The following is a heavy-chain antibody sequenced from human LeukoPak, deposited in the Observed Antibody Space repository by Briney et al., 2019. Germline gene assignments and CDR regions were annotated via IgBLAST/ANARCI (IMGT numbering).Heavy chain of an antibody. Sequence: SETLSLTCTVSGVSISSYYWSWIRQPPGKGLEWIGYIYYSGSTNYNPSLKSRVTISVDASKNQFSLKLSSVTAADTAVYYCARHPDSYGSGSYEYWGQGTLVTVSS. CDR1: GVSISSYY. CDR2: IYYSGST. CDR3: ARHPDSYGSGSYEY. D-gene: IGHD3-10*01. J-gene: IGHJ4*02. V-gene: IGHV4-59*01.